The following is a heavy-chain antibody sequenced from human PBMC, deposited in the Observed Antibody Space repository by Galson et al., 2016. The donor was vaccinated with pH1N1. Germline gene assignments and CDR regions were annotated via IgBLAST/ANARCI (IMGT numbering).Heavy chain of an antibody. V-gene: IGHV3-23*01. Sequence: SLRLSCAASGFTFKDAWMSWVRQAPGKGLEWVSVISGSGGGTYYADSVKGRFTISRDNSKNTLFLQMNSLRADDTAEYYCARAGRLLGPYHYYAMDVWGQGTTVTVSS. CDR1: GFTFKDAW. CDR2: ISGSGGGT. CDR3: ARAGRLLGPYHYYAMDV. J-gene: IGHJ6*02. D-gene: IGHD6-25*01.